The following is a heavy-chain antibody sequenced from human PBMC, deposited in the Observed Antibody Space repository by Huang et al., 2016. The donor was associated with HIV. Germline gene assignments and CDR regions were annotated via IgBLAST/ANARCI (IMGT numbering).Heavy chain of an antibody. CDR2: ISGRGGST. Sequence: EAQLLESGGGLVQPGGSLRLSCAASGFTFSSYAMSWVRQAPGKGREWVSGISGRGGSTYYADSVKGRFTISRDNSKNTLYLQMNSLRAEDTAVYYCAKPPSISSKYFQHWGQGTLVTVSS. V-gene: IGHV3-23*01. D-gene: IGHD3-3*02. J-gene: IGHJ1*01. CDR3: AKPPSISSKYFQH. CDR1: GFTFSSYA.